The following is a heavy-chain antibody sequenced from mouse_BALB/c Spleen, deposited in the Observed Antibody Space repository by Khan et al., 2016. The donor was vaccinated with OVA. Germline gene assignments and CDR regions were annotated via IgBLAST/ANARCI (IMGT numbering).Heavy chain of an antibody. Sequence: EVKLQESGPELMKPGASVKISCKASGYSFTSYYIHWMIESHGTSLEWIGYIDPFSGATTYNQKFKGKATLTVDKSSNTAYIHLRNLTSEDSAVYYCTRHGYVAWFTYGGQGTLVTVSA. D-gene: IGHD2-2*01. CDR2: IDPFSGAT. CDR3: TRHGYVAWFTY. V-gene: IGHV1-31*01. CDR1: GYSFTSYY. J-gene: IGHJ3*01.